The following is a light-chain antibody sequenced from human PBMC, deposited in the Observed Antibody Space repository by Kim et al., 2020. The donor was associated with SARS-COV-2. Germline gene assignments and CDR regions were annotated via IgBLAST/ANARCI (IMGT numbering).Light chain of an antibody. V-gene: IGKV3-20*01. J-gene: IGKJ1*01. CDR3: QQYGSS. Sequence: TLSLSPGERVTLSCRASQSVSSYLAWYQQKPGQAPRLLIYGASSRATGIPDRFSGSGSGTDFTLTINRLEPEDFAVYYCQQYGSSFGQGTKVDIK. CDR1: QSVSSY. CDR2: GAS.